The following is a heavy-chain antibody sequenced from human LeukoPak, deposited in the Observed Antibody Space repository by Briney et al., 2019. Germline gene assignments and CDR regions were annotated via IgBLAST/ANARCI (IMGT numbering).Heavy chain of an antibody. CDR2: INHSGST. CDR3: ARGEKRGYSYGYFCY. CDR1: GGSFSGYY. J-gene: IGHJ4*02. Sequence: PSETLSLTCAVYGGSFSGYYWSWIRQPPGKGLEWIGEINHSGSTNYNPSLKSRVTISVDTSKNQFSLKLSSVTAADTAVYYCARGEKRGYSYGYFCYWGQGTLVTVSS. D-gene: IGHD5-18*01. V-gene: IGHV4-34*01.